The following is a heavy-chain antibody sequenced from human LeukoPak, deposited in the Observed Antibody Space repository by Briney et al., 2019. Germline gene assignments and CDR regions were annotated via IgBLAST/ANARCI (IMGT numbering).Heavy chain of an antibody. CDR1: GFTFSSYW. Sequence: GGSLRLSCAASGFTFSSYWMHWVRQAPGKGLEWVAVISYDGSNKYYADSVKGRFTISRDNSKNTLYLQMNSLRAEDTAVYYCATVVPDFDYWGQGTLVTVSS. V-gene: IGHV3-30-3*01. CDR3: ATVVPDFDY. J-gene: IGHJ4*02. CDR2: ISYDGSNK.